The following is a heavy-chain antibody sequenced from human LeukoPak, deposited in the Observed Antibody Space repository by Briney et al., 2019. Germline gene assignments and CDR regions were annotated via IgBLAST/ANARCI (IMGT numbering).Heavy chain of an antibody. D-gene: IGHD6-19*01. V-gene: IGHV3-48*01. J-gene: IGHJ4*02. CDR2: ISSNSITI. CDR1: GFTFSSYS. Sequence: GGSLRLSCATSGFTFSSYSMNWVRQAPGKGLEWVSYISSNSITIYYADSVKGRFTISRDSAKNSLYLQMSSLRAEDTAVYYCAKRVAVAGYYFDYWGQGTLVTVSS. CDR3: AKRVAVAGYYFDY.